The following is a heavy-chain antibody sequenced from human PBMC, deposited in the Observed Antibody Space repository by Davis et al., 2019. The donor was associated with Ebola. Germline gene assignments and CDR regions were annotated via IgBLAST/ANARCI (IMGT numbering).Heavy chain of an antibody. D-gene: IGHD6-19*01. J-gene: IGHJ4*02. V-gene: IGHV3-30*03. CDR2: ISYDGVNK. CDR3: IKGLKVSGWYYFDY. CDR1: GFTFSSFG. Sequence: GESLKISCVASGFTFSSFGIHWVRQAPGKGLEWVAVISYDGVNKYYADSVKGRFTISRDNSQNTLYLQLNSLRVEDTAVYYCIKGLKVSGWYYFDYWGQGTLVTVSS.